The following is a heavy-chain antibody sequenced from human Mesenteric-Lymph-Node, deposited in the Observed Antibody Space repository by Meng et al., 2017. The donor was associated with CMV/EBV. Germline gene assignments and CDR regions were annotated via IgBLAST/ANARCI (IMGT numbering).Heavy chain of an antibody. V-gene: IGHV1-18*01. CDR1: GYPFTNFG. CDR2: INVYNGRT. J-gene: IGHJ3*02. CDR3: ARDPDDAFDI. Sequence: SCKASGYPFTNFGLTWVRQAPGQGLEWMGWINVYNGRTKYVQSLQGRVTMTTDTSTSTAYMELRSLRSDDTAVYYCARDPDDAFDIWGQGTMVTVSS.